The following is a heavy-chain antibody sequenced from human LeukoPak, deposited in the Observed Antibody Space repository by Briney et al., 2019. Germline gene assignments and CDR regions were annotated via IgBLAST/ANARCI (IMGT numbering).Heavy chain of an antibody. CDR3: ARGGRSRGSMSFYYMDV. Sequence: SETLSLTCNVSGTSIKTYYWSWIRQPPGKGLEWIGNIFYRGTTNYNPSLESRVTISAETSKNQVSLKVKSVTAADTAVYYCARGGRSRGSMSFYYMDVWGKGATVTVSS. CDR1: GTSIKTYY. CDR2: IFYRGTT. J-gene: IGHJ6*03. D-gene: IGHD3-10*01. V-gene: IGHV4-59*01.